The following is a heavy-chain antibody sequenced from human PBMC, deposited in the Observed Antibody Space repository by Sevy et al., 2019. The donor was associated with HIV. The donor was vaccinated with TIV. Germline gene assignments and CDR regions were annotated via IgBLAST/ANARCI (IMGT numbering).Heavy chain of an antibody. CDR1: GFTFSSYW. Sequence: GGSLRLSCAASGFTFSSYWMSWVRQAPGKGLEWVANIKQDGSEKYDVDSVKGRFTISRDNAKNSLYLQMNSLRAEDTAVYYCARDTAAPLSRYYYYGMDVWGQGTTVTVSS. CDR2: IKQDGSEK. D-gene: IGHD6-6*01. J-gene: IGHJ6*02. CDR3: ARDTAAPLSRYYYYGMDV. V-gene: IGHV3-7*03.